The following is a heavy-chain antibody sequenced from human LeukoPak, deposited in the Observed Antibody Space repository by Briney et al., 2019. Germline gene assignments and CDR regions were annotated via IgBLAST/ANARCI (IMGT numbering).Heavy chain of an antibody. V-gene: IGHV4-4*02. J-gene: IGHJ4*02. Sequence: SGTLSLTCAVSGGSISSNNWWCWVRQPPGKGLEWIGEVHHSGSTNYNPSLKSRVTISVDKSKNQLSLKLSSVTAADTAVYFCARQQLVFYVDYWGQGTLVTVSS. CDR1: GGSISSNNW. CDR2: VHHSGST. CDR3: ARQQLVFYVDY. D-gene: IGHD6-13*01.